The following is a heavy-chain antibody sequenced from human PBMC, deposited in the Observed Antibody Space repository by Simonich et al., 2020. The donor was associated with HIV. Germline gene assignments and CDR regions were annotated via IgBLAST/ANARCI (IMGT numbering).Heavy chain of an antibody. CDR1: GGSFSGYY. CDR2: INHTGST. J-gene: IGHJ6*03. CDR3: VRQVQMATINLMDYYYYMEV. Sequence: QVQLQQWGAGLLKPSETLSLTCAVYGGSFSGYYWSWIRQPPGKGLEWIGEINHTGSTNYKQSLKSRVTRSIDTSKNQFSLRLISVTAADTAVYYCVRQVQMATINLMDYYYYMEVWGKGTTVTVSS. V-gene: IGHV4-34*01. D-gene: IGHD1-20*01.